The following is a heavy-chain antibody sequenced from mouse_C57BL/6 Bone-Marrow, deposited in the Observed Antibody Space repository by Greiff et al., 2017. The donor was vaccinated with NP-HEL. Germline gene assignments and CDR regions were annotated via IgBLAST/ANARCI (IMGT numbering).Heavy chain of an antibody. D-gene: IGHD3-2*02. CDR2: INPSNGGT. V-gene: IGHV1-53*01. CDR1: GYTFTSYW. CDR3: ARALRLRRDYFDY. Sequence: QVQLQQPGPELVKPGASVKLSCKASGYTFTSYWMHWVKQRPGQGLEWIGNINPSNGGTNYNEKFKSKATLTVDKSSSTAYMQLSSLTSEDSAVYYCARALRLRRDYFDYWGQGTTLTVSS. J-gene: IGHJ2*01.